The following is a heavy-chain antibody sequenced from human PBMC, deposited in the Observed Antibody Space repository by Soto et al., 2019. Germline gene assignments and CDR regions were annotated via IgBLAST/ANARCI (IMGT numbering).Heavy chain of an antibody. Sequence: ASVKVSCRASGYTFTSYYMHWVRQAPGQGLEWMGIINPSGGSTSYAQKFQGRVTMTRDTSTSTVYMELSSLRSEDTAVYCCARDEYSGLYYFDYWGQGTLVTVSS. CDR1: GYTFTSYY. CDR3: ARDEYSGLYYFDY. J-gene: IGHJ4*02. CDR2: INPSGGST. D-gene: IGHD1-26*01. V-gene: IGHV1-46*01.